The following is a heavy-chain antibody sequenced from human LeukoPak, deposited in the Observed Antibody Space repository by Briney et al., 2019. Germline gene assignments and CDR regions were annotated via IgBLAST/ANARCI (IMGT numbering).Heavy chain of an antibody. CDR3: TNFKPPAPDALDI. Sequence: PGGSLRLSCAASGFPFSTYSMNWVRQAPGRGLEWLAYISGGGSAIYYADSVKGRFTISRDNAQNSVSLQMNSLRAEDTAVHYCTNFKPPAPDALDIWGQGTMITVSS. CDR2: ISGGGSAI. CDR1: GFPFSTYS. V-gene: IGHV3-48*01. D-gene: IGHD1-14*01. J-gene: IGHJ3*02.